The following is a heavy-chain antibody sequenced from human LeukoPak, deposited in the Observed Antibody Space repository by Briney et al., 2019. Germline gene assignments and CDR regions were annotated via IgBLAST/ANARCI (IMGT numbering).Heavy chain of an antibody. CDR3: ARYMLEGSSSWYPYFDY. CDR2: IYTSGST. J-gene: IGHJ4*02. CDR1: GGSISSGSYY. V-gene: IGHV4-61*02. Sequence: SETLSLTCTVSGGSISSGSYYWSWIRQPAGKGLEWIGRIYTSGSTNYNPSLKSRVTISVDTSKNQFSLKLSSVTAADTAVYYCARYMLEGSSSWYPYFDYWGQGTLVTVSS. D-gene: IGHD6-13*01.